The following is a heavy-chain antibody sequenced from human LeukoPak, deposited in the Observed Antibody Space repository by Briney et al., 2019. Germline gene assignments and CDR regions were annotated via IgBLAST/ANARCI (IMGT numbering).Heavy chain of an antibody. Sequence: SGTLSLTCAVSGGSISSGGYSWSWIRQPPGKGLEWIGYIYHSGSTYYNPSLKSRVTISVDRSKNQFSLKLSSVTAADTAVYYCARGYYDSENYFDYWGQGTLVTVSS. D-gene: IGHD3-22*01. V-gene: IGHV4-30-2*01. CDR1: GGSISSGGYS. J-gene: IGHJ4*02. CDR3: ARGYYDSENYFDY. CDR2: IYHSGST.